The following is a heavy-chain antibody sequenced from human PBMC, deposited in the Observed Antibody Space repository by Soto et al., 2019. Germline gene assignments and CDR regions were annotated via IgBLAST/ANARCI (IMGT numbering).Heavy chain of an antibody. CDR1: GFTFSDYY. Sequence: QVQLVVSGGGLVKPGGSLRISCAASGFTFSDYYISWIRQAPGKGLEWVSYISSSGSIIYYADSVKGRFTISRDNAKNSLYLQMNSLRAADTAVYYCALARYDSNYYAVTPLSAGHFWGQGTLVTVSS. V-gene: IGHV3-11*01. CDR3: ALARYDSNYYAVTPLSAGHF. D-gene: IGHD4-4*01. CDR2: ISSSGSII. J-gene: IGHJ4*02.